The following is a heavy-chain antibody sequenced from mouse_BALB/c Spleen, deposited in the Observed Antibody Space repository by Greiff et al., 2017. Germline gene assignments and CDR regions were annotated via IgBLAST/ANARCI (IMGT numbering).Heavy chain of an antibody. CDR3: ASITTVVATGDWFAY. V-gene: IGHV1-67*01. CDR1: GYTFTDYA. Sequence: VQLVESGPELVRPGVSVKISCKGSGYTFTDYAMHWVKQSHAKSLEWIGVISTYSGNTNYNQKFKGKATMTVDKSSSTAYMELARLTSEDSAIYYCASITTVVATGDWFAYWGQGTLVTVSA. J-gene: IGHJ3*01. CDR2: ISTYSGNT. D-gene: IGHD1-1*01.